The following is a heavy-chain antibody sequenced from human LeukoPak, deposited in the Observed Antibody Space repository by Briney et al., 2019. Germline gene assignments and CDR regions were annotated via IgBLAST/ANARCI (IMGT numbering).Heavy chain of an antibody. J-gene: IGHJ4*02. V-gene: IGHV3-9*03. CDR3: AKDVLYSSSSGGFDY. Sequence: GRSLRLSCAASGFTFDDYAMHWVRQAPGKGLEWVSGISWNSGSIGYADSVKGRFTISGDNAKNSLYLQMNSLRAEDMALYYCAKDVLYSSSSGGFDYWGQGTLVTVSS. CDR1: GFTFDDYA. D-gene: IGHD6-13*01. CDR2: ISWNSGSI.